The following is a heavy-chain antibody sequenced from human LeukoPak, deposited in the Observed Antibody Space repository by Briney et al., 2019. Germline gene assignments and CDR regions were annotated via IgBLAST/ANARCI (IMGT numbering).Heavy chain of an antibody. Sequence: PSETLSLTCAVPGGSISSGGYSWSWIRQPPGKGLEWIVYIYYSGSTNYNPSLKSRVTISVDTSKNEFSLNLNSVTAADTGVYLCAASWNDERCFDPWGQGTLVIVSS. CDR2: IYYSGST. V-gene: IGHV4-30-4*07. J-gene: IGHJ5*02. CDR3: AASWNDERCFDP. D-gene: IGHD1-1*01. CDR1: GGSISSGGYS.